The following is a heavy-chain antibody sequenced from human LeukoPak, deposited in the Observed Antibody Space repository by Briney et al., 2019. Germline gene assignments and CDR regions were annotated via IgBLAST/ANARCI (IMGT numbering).Heavy chain of an antibody. V-gene: IGHV3-21*01. Sequence: GGSLRLSCAASGFTFSTYTMNWVRQPPGKGLEWVSSITSSGSDMYYVDSVKGRFTISRDNTKNSLFLQMNSLRAEDTAVYYCARGGGCHRTNCYWADYWGQGTLVTVSS. CDR2: ITSSGSDM. CDR1: GFTFSTYT. D-gene: IGHD2-2*01. J-gene: IGHJ4*02. CDR3: ARGGGCHRTNCYWADY.